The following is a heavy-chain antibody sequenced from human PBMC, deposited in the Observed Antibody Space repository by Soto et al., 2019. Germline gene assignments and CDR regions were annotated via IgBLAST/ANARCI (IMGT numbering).Heavy chain of an antibody. CDR1: GGSISSYY. J-gene: IGHJ4*02. Sequence: NPSETLSLTCTVSGGSISSYYWSWIRQPAGKGLEWIGRIYTSGSTNYNPSLKSRVTMSVDTSKNQFSLKLSSVTAADTAVYYCARDFPSCSGGSCYALAFDYWGQGTLVTVSS. V-gene: IGHV4-4*07. D-gene: IGHD2-15*01. CDR3: ARDFPSCSGGSCYALAFDY. CDR2: IYTSGST.